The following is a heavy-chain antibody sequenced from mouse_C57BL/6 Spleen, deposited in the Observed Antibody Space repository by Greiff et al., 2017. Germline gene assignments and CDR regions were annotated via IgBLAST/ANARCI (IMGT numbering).Heavy chain of an antibody. Sequence: EVQLQQSGPELVKPGASVKISCKASGSTFTDYSMNWVKQSHGKSLEWIGDINPNNGGTSYNQKFKGKATLTVDKSSSTAYMELRSLTSEDSAVYYCARSTMITHFDYWGQGTTLTVSS. J-gene: IGHJ2*01. CDR2: INPNNGGT. V-gene: IGHV1-26*01. CDR1: GSTFTDYS. D-gene: IGHD2-4*01. CDR3: ARSTMITHFDY.